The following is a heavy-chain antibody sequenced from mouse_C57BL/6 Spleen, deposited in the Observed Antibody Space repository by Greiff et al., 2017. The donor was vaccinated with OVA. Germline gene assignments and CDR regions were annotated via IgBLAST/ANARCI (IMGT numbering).Heavy chain of an antibody. J-gene: IGHJ2*01. CDR2: ISSGGSYT. Sequence: EVMLVESGGDLVKPGGSLKLSCAASGFTFSSYGMSWVRQTPDKRLEWVATISSGGSYTYYPDSVKGRFTISRDNAKNTLYLQMSSLKSEDTAMYYCARQRGDSHYFDYWGQGTTLTVSS. CDR3: ARQRGDSHYFDY. CDR1: GFTFSSYG. V-gene: IGHV5-6*01. D-gene: IGHD2-13*01.